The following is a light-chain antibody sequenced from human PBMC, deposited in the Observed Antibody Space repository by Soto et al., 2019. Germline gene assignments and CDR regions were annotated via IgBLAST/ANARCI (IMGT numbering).Light chain of an antibody. CDR2: EVS. Sequence: QSALTQPASVSGSPGQSITISCTGTSSDIGDYNSVSWYQQHPGKAPKLMIYEVSNRPSGISNRFSGSKSGNMASLTISGLQAEDEADYSCSSYTSSSTYVFGTGTKLTVL. J-gene: IGLJ1*01. CDR3: SSYTSSSTYV. V-gene: IGLV2-14*01. CDR1: SSDIGDYNS.